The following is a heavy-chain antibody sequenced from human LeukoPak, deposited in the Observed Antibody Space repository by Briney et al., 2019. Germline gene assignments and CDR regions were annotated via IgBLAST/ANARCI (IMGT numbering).Heavy chain of an antibody. Sequence: GGSLRLSCAASGFTFSSYSMNWVRQAPGKGLEWVSSISSSSSYIYYADSVKGRFTISRDNAKNSLHLQMNSLRAEDTAVYYCARDLDSSGWYYFDYWGQGTLVTVSS. CDR3: ARDLDSSGWYYFDY. J-gene: IGHJ4*02. CDR1: GFTFSSYS. V-gene: IGHV3-21*01. CDR2: ISSSSSYI. D-gene: IGHD6-19*01.